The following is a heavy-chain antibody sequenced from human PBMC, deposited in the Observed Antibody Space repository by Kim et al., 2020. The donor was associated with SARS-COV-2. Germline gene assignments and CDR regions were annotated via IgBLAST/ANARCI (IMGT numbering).Heavy chain of an antibody. CDR3: ARDWNWGIDV. CDR2: ISVTDAI. Sequence: GGSLSLSCAASGFTLTTYNMNWVRQAPGKGLEWISYISVTDAIYYADSVKGRFTISRDYAKNSLDLQMNTLRDEDTAVYYCARDWNWGIDVWGQGTLVTV. CDR1: GFTLTTYN. D-gene: IGHD7-27*01. J-gene: IGHJ4*02. V-gene: IGHV3-48*02.